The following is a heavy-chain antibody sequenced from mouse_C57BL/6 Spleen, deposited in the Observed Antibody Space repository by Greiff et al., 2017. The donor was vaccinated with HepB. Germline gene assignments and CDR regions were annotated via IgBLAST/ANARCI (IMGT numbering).Heavy chain of an antibody. V-gene: IGHV1-81*01. J-gene: IGHJ2*01. D-gene: IGHD3-2*02. Sequence: VKLMESGAELARPGASVKLSCKASGYTFTSYGISWVKQRTGQGLEWIGEIYPRSGNTYYNEKFKGKATLTADKSSSTACMELRSLTSEDSAVYFCARGGGSSGYLYFDYWGQGTTLTVSS. CDR2: IYPRSGNT. CDR3: ARGGGSSGYLYFDY. CDR1: GYTFTSYG.